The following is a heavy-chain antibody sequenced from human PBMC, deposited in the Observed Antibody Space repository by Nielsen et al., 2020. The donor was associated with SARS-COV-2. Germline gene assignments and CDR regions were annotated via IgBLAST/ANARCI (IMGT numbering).Heavy chain of an antibody. V-gene: IGHV1-3*01. J-gene: IGHJ6*02. CDR1: GYTFTSYA. Sequence: ASVKVSCKASGYTFTSYAMHWMRQAPGQRLEWMGWINAGNGNTKYSQKFQGRVTITRDTSASTAYMELSSLRSEDTAVYYCARDHHLSSSWLYYYGMDVWGQGTTVTVSS. D-gene: IGHD6-13*01. CDR2: INAGNGNT. CDR3: ARDHHLSSSWLYYYGMDV.